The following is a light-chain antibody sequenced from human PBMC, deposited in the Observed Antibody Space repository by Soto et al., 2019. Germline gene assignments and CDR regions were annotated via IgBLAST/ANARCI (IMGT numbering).Light chain of an antibody. V-gene: IGKV1-6*01. CDR3: LQDYSYPFT. J-gene: IGKJ2*01. CDR2: GAS. Sequence: AIQMTQSPSSLSASVGDRVTITCRASQDIRKDLGWYQQKPGKAPKSLVYGASTLQSGVPSRFSGSGSGTDFTLTISSLQPEDFAAYYCLQDYSYPFTIGQGTKLEIK. CDR1: QDIRKD.